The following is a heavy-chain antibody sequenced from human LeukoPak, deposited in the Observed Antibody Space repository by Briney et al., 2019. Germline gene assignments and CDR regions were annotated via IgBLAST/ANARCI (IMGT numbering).Heavy chain of an antibody. CDR1: SYSISRGYY. CDR3: VRGPYGSGISNWFDP. V-gene: IGHV4-61*01. J-gene: IGHJ5*02. D-gene: IGHD3-10*01. Sequence: SETLSLTCTVSSYSISRGYYWGWIRQSPGKGLEWIGYIYYSGDTNYNPSLQSRVTVSVDTSKNQFSLKLTSVTAADTAVYYCVRGPYGSGISNWFDPWGQGTLVIVSS. CDR2: IYYSGDT.